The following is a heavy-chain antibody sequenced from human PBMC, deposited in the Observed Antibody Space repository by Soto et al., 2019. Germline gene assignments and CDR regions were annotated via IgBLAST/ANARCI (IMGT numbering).Heavy chain of an antibody. Sequence: GGSLRLSCAASGFTFSSYWMHWVRQAPGKGLVWVSRINSDGSSTSYADSVKGRFTISRDNAKNTLYLQMNSLRAEDTAVYYCARTMDPTKTYYYYYYMDVWGKGTTVTVSS. D-gene: IGHD2-8*01. CDR2: INSDGSST. CDR3: ARTMDPTKTYYYYYYMDV. V-gene: IGHV3-74*01. CDR1: GFTFSSYW. J-gene: IGHJ6*03.